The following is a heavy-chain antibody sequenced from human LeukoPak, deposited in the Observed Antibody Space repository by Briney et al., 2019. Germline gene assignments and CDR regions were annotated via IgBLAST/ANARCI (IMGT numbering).Heavy chain of an antibody. CDR2: IYYSGST. Sequence: SETLSLTCTVSGGSISSGDYYWSWIRQPPGKGLEWIGYIYYSGSTYYNPSLKSRVTISVDTSKNQFSLKLSSVTAADTAVYYCARDYGVGRGLLWFGELLNGMDVWGQGTTVTVSS. V-gene: IGHV4-30-4*01. J-gene: IGHJ6*02. D-gene: IGHD3-10*01. CDR1: GGSISSGDYY. CDR3: ARDYGVGRGLLWFGELLNGMDV.